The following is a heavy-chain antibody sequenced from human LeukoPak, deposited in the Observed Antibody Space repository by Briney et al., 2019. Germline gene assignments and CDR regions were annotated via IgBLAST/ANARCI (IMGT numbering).Heavy chain of an antibody. CDR1: GGSISSGGYY. Sequence: SETLSLTCAVSGGSISSGGYYWSWIRQPPGKGLEWIGEINHSGSTNYNPSLKSRVTISVDTSKNQFSLKLSSVTAADTAVYYCARGSGIQLWLRRIAAAGTGSNWFDPWGQGTLVTVSS. V-gene: IGHV4-34*01. D-gene: IGHD5-18*01. CDR2: INHSGST. CDR3: ARGSGIQLWLRRIAAAGTGSNWFDP. J-gene: IGHJ5*02.